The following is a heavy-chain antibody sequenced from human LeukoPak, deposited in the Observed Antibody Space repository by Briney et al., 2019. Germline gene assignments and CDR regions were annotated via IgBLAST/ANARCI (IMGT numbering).Heavy chain of an antibody. J-gene: IGHJ4*02. V-gene: IGHV4-30-4*08. CDR3: ARGGAMAQFDY. CDR2: IYYSGST. CDR1: GGSISSGDYY. D-gene: IGHD5-18*01. Sequence: SQTLSLTCTVSGGSISSGDYYWSWIRQPPGKGLGWIGYIYYSGSTYYNPSLKSRVTMSVDTSKNQFSLKLSSVTAADTAVYYCARGGAMAQFDYWGQGTLVTVSS.